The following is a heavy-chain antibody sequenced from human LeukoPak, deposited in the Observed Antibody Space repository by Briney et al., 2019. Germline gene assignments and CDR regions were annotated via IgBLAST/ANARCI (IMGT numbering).Heavy chain of an antibody. V-gene: IGHV3-23*01. Sequence: PGVSLRLSCAASGFTFSSYAMSWVRQAPGKGLEWVSAISGSGGSTYYADSVKGRFTISRDNSKNTLYLQMNSLRAEDTAVYYCAKDGFANYDSSGYHDYWGQGTLVTVSS. CDR2: ISGSGGST. J-gene: IGHJ4*02. D-gene: IGHD3-22*01. CDR1: GFTFSSYA. CDR3: AKDGFANYDSSGYHDY.